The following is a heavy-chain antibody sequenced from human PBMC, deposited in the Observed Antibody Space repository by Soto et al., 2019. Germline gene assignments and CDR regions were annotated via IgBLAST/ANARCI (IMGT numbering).Heavy chain of an antibody. CDR2: MFASGSS. J-gene: IGHJ4*02. CDR3: AREGFDHRPDY. V-gene: IGHV4-4*02. Sequence: PSETLSPTCAVSGDSISSPNWWSWYRQPPGKGLELIGEMFASGSSNYNPSLNGRVTISLDTSKNHFSLKLTSLAAADTAIYYCAREGFDHRPDYWGQGIPVTVSS. CDR1: GDSISSPNW.